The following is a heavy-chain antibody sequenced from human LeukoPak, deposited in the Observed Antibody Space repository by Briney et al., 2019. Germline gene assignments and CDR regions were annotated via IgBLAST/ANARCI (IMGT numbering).Heavy chain of an antibody. D-gene: IGHD5-12*01. Sequence: PGGSLRLSCAASGFTFTTYAMSWVRQAPGKGLEWVAVISFDGSYKYNADSVKGRFTISRDNSKNTLYLQMNSLRVEDTAVYYCAKAKYSGYDDAFDIWGQGTMVTVSS. V-gene: IGHV3-30*18. CDR1: GFTFTTYA. J-gene: IGHJ3*02. CDR2: ISFDGSYK. CDR3: AKAKYSGYDDAFDI.